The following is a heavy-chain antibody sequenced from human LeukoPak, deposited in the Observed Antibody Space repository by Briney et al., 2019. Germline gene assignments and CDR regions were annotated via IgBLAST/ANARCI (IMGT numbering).Heavy chain of an antibody. CDR1: GFTFSSYS. J-gene: IGHJ6*03. Sequence: QTGGSLRLSCAASGFTFSSYSMNWARQAPGKGLEWVSYISYSSSTIYYADSVRGRFTISRDNAKNSLYLQMNSLRAEDTAVYYCAKDARGVGFLYYSYMDVWGKGSTVTISS. D-gene: IGHD3-10*01. V-gene: IGHV3-48*01. CDR3: AKDARGVGFLYYSYMDV. CDR2: ISYSSSTI.